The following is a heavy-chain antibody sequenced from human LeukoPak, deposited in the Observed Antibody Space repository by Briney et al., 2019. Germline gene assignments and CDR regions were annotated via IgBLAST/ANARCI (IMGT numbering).Heavy chain of an antibody. CDR3: AGMLENEGIDY. V-gene: IGHV4-59*01. CDR2: IYYSGST. D-gene: IGHD2-8*01. Sequence: PSETLSLTCTVSGGSISSYYWSWIRQPPGKGLEWIGYIYYSGSTNYNPSLKSRVTISVDTSKNQFSLKLSSVTAADTAVYYCAGMLENEGIDYWGQGTLVTVSS. CDR1: GGSISSYY. J-gene: IGHJ4*02.